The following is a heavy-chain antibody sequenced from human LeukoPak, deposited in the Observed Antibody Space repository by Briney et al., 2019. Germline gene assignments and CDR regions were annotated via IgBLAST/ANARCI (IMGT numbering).Heavy chain of an antibody. CDR3: ARDLGYSSGWPFNWFDP. CDR2: ISSNGGST. J-gene: IGHJ5*02. D-gene: IGHD6-19*01. CDR1: GFTFSSYA. Sequence: GGSLRLSCAASGFTFSSYAMHWVRQAPGKGLEYVSAISSNGGSTYYANSVKGRFTISRDNSKNTLYLQMGSLRVEDTAVYYCARDLGYSSGWPFNWFDPWGQGILVTVSS. V-gene: IGHV3-64*01.